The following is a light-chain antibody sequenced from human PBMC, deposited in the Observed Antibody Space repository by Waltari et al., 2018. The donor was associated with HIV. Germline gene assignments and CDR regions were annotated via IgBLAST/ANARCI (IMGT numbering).Light chain of an antibody. CDR1: SSDLKVYTY. CDR3: SSYTSSSTLEV. Sequence: QSALTQPASVSGSPGQSITISCTETSSDLKVYTYVSWYQQRPGKAPTLMIYDVDNRPSGVSNRFSGSKSGNTASLTISGLQAEDEADYYCSSYTSSSTLEVFGGGTKLTVL. V-gene: IGLV2-14*01. CDR2: DVD. J-gene: IGLJ2*01.